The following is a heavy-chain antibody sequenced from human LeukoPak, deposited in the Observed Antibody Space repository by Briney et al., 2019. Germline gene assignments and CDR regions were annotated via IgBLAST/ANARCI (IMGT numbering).Heavy chain of an antibody. J-gene: IGHJ4*02. CDR3: AGGEDSSSWLDY. Sequence: SETLSLTCAVSGGSISSGGYSWSWIRQPPGKGLEWIGYIYHSGSTYYNPSLKSRVTITVDRSKNQFSLKLSSVTAADTAVYYCAGGEDSSSWLDYWGQGTLVTVSS. D-gene: IGHD6-13*01. CDR2: IYHSGST. V-gene: IGHV4-30-2*01. CDR1: GGSISSGGYS.